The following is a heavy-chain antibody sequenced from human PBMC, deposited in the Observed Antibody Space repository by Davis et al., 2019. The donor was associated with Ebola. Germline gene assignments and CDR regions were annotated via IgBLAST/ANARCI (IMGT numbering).Heavy chain of an antibody. V-gene: IGHV4-30-4*01. J-gene: IGHJ4*02. D-gene: IGHD3-3*01. CDR2: IYYSGST. CDR3: ARSNGGFLEWGDFDY. CDR1: GGSISSGDYY. Sequence: SETLSLTCTVSGGSISSGDYYWSWIRQPPGKGLEWIGYIYYSGSTYYNPSLKSRVTISVDTSKNQFSLKLSSVTAADTAVYYCARSNGGFLEWGDFDYWGQGTLVTASS.